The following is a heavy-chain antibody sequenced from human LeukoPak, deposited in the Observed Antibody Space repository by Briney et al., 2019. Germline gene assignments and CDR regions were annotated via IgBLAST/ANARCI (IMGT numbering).Heavy chain of an antibody. Sequence: PGGSLRLSCAASGFTFSSYAISWVRQAPGKGLEWVSAISGSGGSTYYADSVKGRFTISRDNSKNTLYLQMNSLRAEDTAVYYCAKYYYDSSGYYYIWGRGTMVTVSS. CDR3: AKYYYDSSGYYYI. D-gene: IGHD3-22*01. J-gene: IGHJ3*02. CDR1: GFTFSSYA. V-gene: IGHV3-23*01. CDR2: ISGSGGST.